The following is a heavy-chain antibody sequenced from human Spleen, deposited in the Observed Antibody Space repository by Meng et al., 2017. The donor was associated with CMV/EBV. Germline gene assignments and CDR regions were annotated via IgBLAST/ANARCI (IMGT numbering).Heavy chain of an antibody. CDR2: ISTYNGDT. J-gene: IGHJ4*02. CDR3: ARRLDDGSYYDYYFVF. D-gene: IGHD1-26*01. V-gene: IGHV1-18*01. Sequence: ASVKVPCKASEYTSNTYDMNWVRQAPGQGLEWMGWISTYNGDTNYAQNLQGRVTLTRDTSTSTVYMELRSLRSDDTAVYYCARRLDDGSYYDYYFVFWGQGTLVTVSS. CDR1: EYTSNTYD.